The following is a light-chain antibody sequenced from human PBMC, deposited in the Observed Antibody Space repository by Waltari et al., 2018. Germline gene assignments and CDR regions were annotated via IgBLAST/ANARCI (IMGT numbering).Light chain of an antibody. CDR3: AAWDDSLTGHWV. J-gene: IGLJ3*02. V-gene: IGLV1-44*01. Sequence: QSVRTQPPSASGTPGQRVTISCSGSSSNIGRNTVNWNQQLPGMAPKLLLYSNMQRPSGLPARFSGSKSGTSASLAISVLQSEDEADYYCAAWDDSLTGHWVFGGGTKLTVL. CDR1: SSNIGRNT. CDR2: SNM.